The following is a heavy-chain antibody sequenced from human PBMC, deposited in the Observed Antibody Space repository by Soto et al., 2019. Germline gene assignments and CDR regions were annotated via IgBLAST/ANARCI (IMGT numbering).Heavy chain of an antibody. CDR2: FDPTYPSS. V-gene: IGHV5-10-1*01. J-gene: IGHJ4*02. CDR3: SRQGANSWSEIFDY. CDR1: GYHFRGCW. D-gene: IGHD6-13*01. Sequence: VESLKISRQGSGYHFRGCWIRRELQTPGHGLEWMGRFDPTYPSSNYNPPFEGHVAVSAEKSINTDYLEWSRLKTADNAIYYCSRQGANSWSEIFDYWGQGTLVTVSS.